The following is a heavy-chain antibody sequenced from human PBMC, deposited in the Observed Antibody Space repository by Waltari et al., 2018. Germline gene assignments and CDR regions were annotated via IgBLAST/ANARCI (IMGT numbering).Heavy chain of an antibody. Sequence: QVQLQESGPGLVKPSETLSLTCTVSGGSISSHYWSWIRQPPGKGLEWIGYIYYSGSTNYNPSLKSRVTISVDTSKNQFSLKLSSVTAADTAVYYCATLTGTTVFDYWGQGTLVTVSS. CDR2: IYYSGST. J-gene: IGHJ4*02. CDR3: ATLTGTTVFDY. D-gene: IGHD1-7*01. CDR1: GGSISSHY. V-gene: IGHV4-59*11.